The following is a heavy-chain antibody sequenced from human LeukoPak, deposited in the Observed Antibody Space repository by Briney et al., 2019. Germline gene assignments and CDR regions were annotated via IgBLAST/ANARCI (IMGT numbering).Heavy chain of an antibody. CDR1: GYTFTGYY. CDR2: INPNSGVT. Sequence: ASVKVSCKASGYTFTGYYMHWVRQAPGQGLEWMGWINPNSGVTNYAQKFQGRVTMTRDTSISTAYMEVSRLISDDTAVYYCALGAPIPYNSSWNYWGQGTLVTVSS. CDR3: ALGAPIPYNSSWNY. D-gene: IGHD6-13*01. J-gene: IGHJ4*02. V-gene: IGHV1-2*02.